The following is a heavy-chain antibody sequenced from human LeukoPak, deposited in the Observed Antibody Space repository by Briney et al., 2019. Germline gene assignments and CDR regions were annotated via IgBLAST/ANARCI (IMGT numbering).Heavy chain of an antibody. CDR1: GGTFSSYA. D-gene: IGHD3-9*01. CDR3: AREREGILTGYSPDY. Sequence: ASVKVSCKASGGTFSSYAINWVRQATGQGLEWMGWMNPNSGNTGYAQKFQGRVTITRNTSISTAYMELSSLRSEDTAVYYCAREREGILTGYSPDYWGQGTLVTVSS. CDR2: MNPNSGNT. V-gene: IGHV1-8*03. J-gene: IGHJ4*02.